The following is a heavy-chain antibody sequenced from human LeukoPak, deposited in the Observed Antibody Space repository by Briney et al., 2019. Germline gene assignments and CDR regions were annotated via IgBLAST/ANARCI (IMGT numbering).Heavy chain of an antibody. CDR3: ARMYYDILTGYSPNFDY. CDR2: ISGSGGST. D-gene: IGHD3-9*01. J-gene: IGHJ4*02. Sequence: GGSLRLTCAASGFTLSSYWMTWVRQAPGKGLEWVSAISGSGGSTYYADSVKGRFTISRDNSKNTLYLQMNSLRAEDTAVYYCARMYYDILTGYSPNFDYWGQGTLVTVSS. V-gene: IGHV3-23*01. CDR1: GFTLSSYW.